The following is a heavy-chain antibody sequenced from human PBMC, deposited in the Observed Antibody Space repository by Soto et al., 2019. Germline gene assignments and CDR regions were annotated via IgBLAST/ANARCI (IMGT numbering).Heavy chain of an antibody. Sequence: GGSLRLSCAASGFTSSSYSMNWVRQAPGKGLEWVSYISSSSSTIYYADSVKGRFTISRDNAKNSLYLQMNSLRDEDTAVYYCAIGGRSGSIPFDYWGQGTLVTVSS. D-gene: IGHD3-10*01. CDR2: ISSSSSTI. V-gene: IGHV3-48*02. CDR1: GFTSSSYS. CDR3: AIGGRSGSIPFDY. J-gene: IGHJ4*02.